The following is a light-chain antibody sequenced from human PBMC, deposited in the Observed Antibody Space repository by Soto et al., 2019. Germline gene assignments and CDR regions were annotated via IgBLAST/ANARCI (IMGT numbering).Light chain of an antibody. CDR2: WAS. J-gene: IGKJ4*01. CDR3: QQYVSSPLT. V-gene: IGKV4-1*01. Sequence: DIVMTQSPDSLAVSLGERATINCKSSQSVLYSSNNENYLAWYQQKPVQAPKLLISWASTRESGVPDRFSGGGSGTEFTLTISSLQAEDVAVYYCQQYVSSPLTFGGGTKVEIK. CDR1: QSVLYSSNNENY.